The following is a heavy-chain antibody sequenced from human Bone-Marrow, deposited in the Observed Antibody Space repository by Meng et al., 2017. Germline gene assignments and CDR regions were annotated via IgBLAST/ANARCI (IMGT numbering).Heavy chain of an antibody. CDR2: INEDGSEK. D-gene: IGHD3-16*01. J-gene: IGHJ6*02. CDR1: GFTFRSYW. CDR3: ARGKHSYGYTLGMDV. V-gene: IGHV3-7*01. Sequence: GGSLRLSCAASGFTFRSYWMSWVRQAPGKGLEWVANINEDGSEKYSVDSMEGRFTISRDNAKKSLYLQVNSLRAEDTAVYYCARGKHSYGYTLGMDVWGQGTTVTVSS.